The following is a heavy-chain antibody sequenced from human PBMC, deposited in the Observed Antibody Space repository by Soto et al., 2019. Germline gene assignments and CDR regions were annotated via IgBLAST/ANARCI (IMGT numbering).Heavy chain of an antibody. CDR1: GYTFTSYG. CDR2: ISAYNGNT. V-gene: IGHV1-18*01. Sequence: QVQLVQSGAEVKKPGASVKVSCKASGYTFTSYGISWVRQAPGQGLEWMGWISAYNGNTNYAQKLQGRVTMTTDTSTSTAYMELRSLRSDDTAMYYCARDPSIVLVPAAMWYYGMDVWGQGTTVTVSS. J-gene: IGHJ6*02. CDR3: ARDPSIVLVPAAMWYYGMDV. D-gene: IGHD2-2*01.